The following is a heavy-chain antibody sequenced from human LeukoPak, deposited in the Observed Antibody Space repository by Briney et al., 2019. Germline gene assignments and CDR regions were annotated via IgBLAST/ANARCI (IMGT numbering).Heavy chain of an antibody. D-gene: IGHD1-14*01. CDR2: INHSGST. Sequence: SETLSLTCAVYGGSFSGYYWSWIRQPPRKGLEWIGEINHSGSTNYNPSLKSRVTISVDTSKNQFSLKLSSVTAADTAVYYCASRSDTGPDYWGQGTLVTVSS. V-gene: IGHV4-34*01. J-gene: IGHJ4*02. CDR3: ASRSDTGPDY. CDR1: GGSFSGYY.